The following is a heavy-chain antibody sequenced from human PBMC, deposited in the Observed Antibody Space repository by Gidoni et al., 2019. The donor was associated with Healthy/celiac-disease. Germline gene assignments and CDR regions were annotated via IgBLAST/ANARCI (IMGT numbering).Heavy chain of an antibody. Sequence: EVQPAESGGGLDQLGGSLKLSCPASGFPSSASALHWVRQASGKGLEWVGRIRSKANSYATAYAASVKGRFTISRDDSKNTAYLQMNSLKTEDTAVYYCTTIGIAVAGGGGSADYWGQGTLVTVSS. CDR2: IRSKANSYAT. CDR3: TTIGIAVAGGGGSADY. CDR1: GFPSSASA. V-gene: IGHV3-73*02. D-gene: IGHD6-19*01. J-gene: IGHJ4*02.